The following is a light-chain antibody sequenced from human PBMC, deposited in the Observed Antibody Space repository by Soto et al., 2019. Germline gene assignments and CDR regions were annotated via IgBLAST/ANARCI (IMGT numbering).Light chain of an antibody. J-gene: IGLJ2*01. CDR2: DVN. Sequence: QSVLTQPASVSGSPGQSITISCTGPSSDIGAYNFVSWYQQHPGKAPKLMLYDVNIRPSGVSNRFSGSKSGNTASLTISGLQAEDEADYYCTSWTTSTTMIFGGGTQLTVL. CDR3: TSWTTSTTMI. V-gene: IGLV2-14*03. CDR1: SSDIGAYNF.